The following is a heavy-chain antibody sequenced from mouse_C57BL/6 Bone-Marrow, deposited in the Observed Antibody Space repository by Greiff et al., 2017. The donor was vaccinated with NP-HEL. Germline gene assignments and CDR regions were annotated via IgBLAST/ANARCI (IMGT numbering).Heavy chain of an antibody. CDR3: ARHSSGYPYY. CDR2: IYPSDSET. J-gene: IGHJ2*01. V-gene: IGHV1-61*01. Sequence: QVQLQQPGAELVRPGSSVKLSCKASGYTFTSYWMDWVKQRPGQGLEWIGNIYPSDSETHYNQKFKDKATLTVDKSPSTAYMQLSSLTSEDSAVYYCARHSSGYPYYWGQGTTLTVSS. D-gene: IGHD3-2*02. CDR1: GYTFTSYW.